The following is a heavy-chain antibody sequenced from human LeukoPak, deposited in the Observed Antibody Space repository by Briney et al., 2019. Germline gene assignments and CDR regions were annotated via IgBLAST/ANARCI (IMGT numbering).Heavy chain of an antibody. CDR1: GFTFSDYW. V-gene: IGHV3-74*01. J-gene: IGHJ5*02. D-gene: IGHD6-19*01. Sequence: AGGSLRLSCTASGFTFSDYWMHWVRQAPGKGLVWVSRINGDGSRTDYADRMKGRFTISRDNAKNTVFLQMNSLRAEDAAVYYCARDPSVAGTPWFDPWGQGTLVTVSS. CDR2: INGDGSRT. CDR3: ARDPSVAGTPWFDP.